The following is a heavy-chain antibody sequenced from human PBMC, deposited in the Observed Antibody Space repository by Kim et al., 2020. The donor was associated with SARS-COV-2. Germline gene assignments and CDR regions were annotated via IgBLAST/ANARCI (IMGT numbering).Heavy chain of an antibody. Sequence: GGSLRLSCAASGFTFSSYAMHWVRQAPGKGLEWVAVISYDGSNKYYADSVKGRFTISRDNSKNTLYLQMNSLRAEDMAVYYCARESGGWLRRYYFDYWG. J-gene: IGHJ4*01. CDR3: ARESGGWLRRYYFDY. CDR2: ISYDGSNK. V-gene: IGHV3-30*04. CDR1: GFTFSSYA. D-gene: IGHD5-12*01.